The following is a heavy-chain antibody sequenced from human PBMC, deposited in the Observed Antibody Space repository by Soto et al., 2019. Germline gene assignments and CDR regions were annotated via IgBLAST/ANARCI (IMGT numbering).Heavy chain of an antibody. J-gene: IGHJ6*02. V-gene: IGHV1-69*01. CDR1: GGTFSSYA. Sequence: QVQLVQSGAEVKKPGSSVKVSCKAPGGTFSSYAISWVRQAPGQGLEWMGGIIPIFGTAKYAQKFQGRVTITADESTSTVYMELSSLRSEDTAVYYCARSQGGSSSLDIYCYYYYGMDVWGQGTTVTVSS. CDR2: IIPIFGTA. D-gene: IGHD2-15*01. CDR3: ARSQGGSSSLDIYCYYYYGMDV.